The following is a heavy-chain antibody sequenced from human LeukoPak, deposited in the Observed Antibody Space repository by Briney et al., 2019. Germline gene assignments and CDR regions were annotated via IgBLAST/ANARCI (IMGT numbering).Heavy chain of an antibody. J-gene: IGHJ6*04. CDR3: ARHMVRGVDYYYYGMDV. D-gene: IGHD3-10*01. CDR1: GYSFTSYW. CDR2: IDPSDSYT. V-gene: IGHV5-10-1*01. Sequence: TSGESLGISCKGSGYSFTSYWISWVRQMPGKGLEWMGRIDPSDSYTNYSPSFQGHVTISADKSISTAYLQWSSLKASDTAMYYCARHMVRGVDYYYYGMDVWGKGTTVTVSS.